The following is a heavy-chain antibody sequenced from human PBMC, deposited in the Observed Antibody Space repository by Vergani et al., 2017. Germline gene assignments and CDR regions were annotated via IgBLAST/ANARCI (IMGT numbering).Heavy chain of an antibody. Sequence: QVQLVESGGGVVQPGGSLRLSCAASGFTFSNYGMHWVRQAPGKGLEWVAFIRYDGSNKYYADSVKGRFTISRDNSKNTLYLQMNSLRAEDTAVYYCARGEGGWKVAAEYFQHWGQGTLVTVSS. CDR3: ARGEGGWKVAAEYFQH. J-gene: IGHJ1*01. D-gene: IGHD6-19*01. CDR1: GFTFSNYG. CDR2: IRYDGSNK. V-gene: IGHV3-30*02.